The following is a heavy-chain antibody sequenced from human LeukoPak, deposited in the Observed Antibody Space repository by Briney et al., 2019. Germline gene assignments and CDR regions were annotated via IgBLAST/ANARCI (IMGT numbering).Heavy chain of an antibody. V-gene: IGHV1-24*01. CDR2: FDPEDGET. J-gene: IGHJ6*02. Sequence: ASVKVSCKVSGYTLTELSMHWVRQAPGKGLEWMGVFDPEDGETIYAQKFQGRVTMTEDTSTDTAYMELSSLRSEDTAVYYCATAGSPPYYYYYGMDVWGQGTTVTVSS. D-gene: IGHD2-15*01. CDR3: ATAGSPPYYYYYGMDV. CDR1: GYTLTELS.